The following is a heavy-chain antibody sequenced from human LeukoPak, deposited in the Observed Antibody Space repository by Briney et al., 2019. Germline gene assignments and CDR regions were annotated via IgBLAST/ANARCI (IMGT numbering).Heavy chain of an antibody. V-gene: IGHV3-74*03. CDR2: INSDGSST. Sequence: GGSLRLSCAASGFPFNNYWMHWVRQAPGKGLVWVSHINSDGSSTTYADSVKGRFTISRDNAKNTLYLQMNSLRAEDAAFYYCAKLLRDVTIYDFWGHGTLVTVSS. J-gene: IGHJ4*01. CDR3: AKLLRDVTIYDF. D-gene: IGHD5-24*01. CDR1: GFPFNNYW.